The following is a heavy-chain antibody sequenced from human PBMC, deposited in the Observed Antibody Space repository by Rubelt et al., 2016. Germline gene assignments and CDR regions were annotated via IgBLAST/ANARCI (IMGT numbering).Heavy chain of an antibody. V-gene: IGHV4-34*01. CDR1: GGSFSGYY. CDR3: ARVHRLTGDYYYYGMDV. D-gene: IGHD1-1*01. J-gene: IGHJ6*02. Sequence: QLQLQESGPGLVKPSETLSLTCAVYGGSFSGYYWTWIRQPPGKGLEWIGEINDSGSTNYNPSLKSRVTISVDTSKNQFSLKLSSVTAADTAVYYCARVHRLTGDYYYYGMDVWGQGTTVTVSS. CDR2: INDSGST.